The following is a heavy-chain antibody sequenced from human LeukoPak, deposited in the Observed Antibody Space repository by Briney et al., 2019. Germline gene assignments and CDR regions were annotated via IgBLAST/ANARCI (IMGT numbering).Heavy chain of an antibody. J-gene: IGHJ4*02. CDR3: ARDATIAAPLMS. V-gene: IGHV4-38-2*02. D-gene: IGHD6-13*01. CDR1: GSSIYTPYY. Sequence: SETLSLTCTVSGSSIYTPYYWAWIRQPPGEGLEWIGNIFHGVTTFYNPSLMNRVAISVDTSKNQFSLKLTSVTAADTAVYYCARDATIAAPLMSWGQGTLVIVSS. CDR2: IFHGVTT.